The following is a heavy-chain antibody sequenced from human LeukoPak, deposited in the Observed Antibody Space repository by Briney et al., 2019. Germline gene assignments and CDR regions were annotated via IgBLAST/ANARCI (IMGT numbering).Heavy chain of an antibody. Sequence: GESLKISCKGSGYSFTNYWIGWVRQMPGKGLEWMGLIYPGDSETRYSPSFQGQVTFSADKSISTAYLQWSSLKASDTAVYYCARHLSSLVGTYHFDYWGQGTLVTVSS. V-gene: IGHV5-51*01. CDR3: ARHLSSLVGTYHFDY. D-gene: IGHD4-23*01. CDR1: GYSFTNYW. CDR2: IYPGDSET. J-gene: IGHJ4*02.